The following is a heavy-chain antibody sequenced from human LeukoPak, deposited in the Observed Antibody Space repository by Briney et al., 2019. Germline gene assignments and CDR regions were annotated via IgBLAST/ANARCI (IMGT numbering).Heavy chain of an antibody. CDR1: GGTFNSYV. CDR2: IIPIFDTP. D-gene: IGHD3-10*01. V-gene: IGHV1-69*01. J-gene: IGHJ6*03. Sequence: SVKVSCKASGGTFNSYVISWVRQAPGQGLERMGVIIPIFDTPYYAQKFQGRVTITADESTSTAYMELSSLRSEDTAVYYCATRTYYYGSGSYKGGDYYYYMDVWGKGTTVTISS. CDR3: ATRTYYYGSGSYKGGDYYYYMDV.